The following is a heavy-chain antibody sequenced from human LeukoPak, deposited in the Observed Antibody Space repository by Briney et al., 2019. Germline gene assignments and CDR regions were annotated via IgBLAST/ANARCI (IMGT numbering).Heavy chain of an antibody. V-gene: IGHV4-59*01. CDR1: GASISSYY. Sequence: SETLSLTCTVSGASISSYYWSWIRQPPGKGLEWIGYIYYSGTTNYNPSLKSRVTMSLDTSKNQFSLKLSSATAADTAVYYCARVGYCSHGSCLRLDWYFDLWGRGTLVTVSS. D-gene: IGHD2-15*01. CDR3: ARVGYCSHGSCLRLDWYFDL. CDR2: IYYSGTT. J-gene: IGHJ2*01.